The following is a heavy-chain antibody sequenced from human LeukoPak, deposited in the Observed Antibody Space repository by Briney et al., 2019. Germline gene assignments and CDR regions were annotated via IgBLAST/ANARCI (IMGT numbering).Heavy chain of an antibody. J-gene: IGHJ4*02. CDR1: GGSISSGGYS. Sequence: SQTLSFTCAVSGGSISSGGYSWSWIRQPPGKGLEWIGYIYHSGSTYYNPSLKSRVTISVDRSKNQFSLKLSSVTAADTAVYYCARGLSGYDSSGYYGGWYYFDYWGQGTLVTVSS. CDR2: IYHSGST. D-gene: IGHD3-22*01. CDR3: ARGLSGYDSSGYYGGWYYFDY. V-gene: IGHV4-30-2*01.